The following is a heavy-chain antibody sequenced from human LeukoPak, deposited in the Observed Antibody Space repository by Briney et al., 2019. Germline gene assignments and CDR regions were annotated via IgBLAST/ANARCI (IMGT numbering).Heavy chain of an antibody. CDR2: IREDGSEK. CDR1: GFTFSSYW. J-gene: IGHJ4*02. V-gene: IGHV3-7*01. CDR3: ARDLAGHYYGSGSSFDY. Sequence: GGSLRLSCAASGFTFSSYWMSWVRQAPGKGLEWVANIREDGSEKYYVDSVKGQFTISRDNAKNSLFLQMDSLRAEDTAVYYCARDLAGHYYGSGSSFDYWGQGTLVTVSS. D-gene: IGHD3-10*01.